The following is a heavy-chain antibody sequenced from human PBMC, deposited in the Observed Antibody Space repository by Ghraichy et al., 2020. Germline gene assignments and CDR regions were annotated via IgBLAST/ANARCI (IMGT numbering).Heavy chain of an antibody. CDR3: ARDLGGGIAVAGTDY. CDR2: IYHSGST. CDR1: GGSISSSNW. Sequence: SETLSLTCAVSGGSISSSNWWSWVRQPPGKGLEWIGEIYHSGSTNYNPSLKSRVTISVDKSKNQFSLKLSSVTAADTAVYYCARDLGGGIAVAGTDYWGQGTLVTVSS. V-gene: IGHV4-4*02. D-gene: IGHD6-19*01. J-gene: IGHJ4*02.